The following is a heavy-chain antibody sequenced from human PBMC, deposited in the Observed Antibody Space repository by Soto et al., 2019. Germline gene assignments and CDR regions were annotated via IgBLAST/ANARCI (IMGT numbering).Heavy chain of an antibody. CDR1: GFTFSSYG. Sequence: GGSLRLSCAASGFTFSSYGMHWVRQAPGKGLEWVAVISYDGSNKYYADSVKGRFTISRDNSKNTLYLQMNSLRAEDTAVYYCAKGRSGSQGGGAFDIWGQGTMVTVSS. D-gene: IGHD1-26*01. CDR3: AKGRSGSQGGGAFDI. V-gene: IGHV3-30*18. CDR2: ISYDGSNK. J-gene: IGHJ3*02.